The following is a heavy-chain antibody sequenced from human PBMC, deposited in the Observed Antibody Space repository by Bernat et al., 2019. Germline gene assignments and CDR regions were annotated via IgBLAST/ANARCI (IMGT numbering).Heavy chain of an antibody. J-gene: IGHJ5*02. V-gene: IGHV1-69*04. CDR2: IIPILGIA. Sequence: QVQLVQSGAEVKKPGSSVKVSCKASGGTFSSYAISWVRQAPGQGLEWMGRIIPILGIANYAQKCQGRGTITADKSTSTAYMELSSLRSEDTAVYYCARDGWELFKFWFDPWGQGTLVTVSS. CDR3: ARDGWELFKFWFDP. CDR1: GGTFSSYA. D-gene: IGHD1-26*01.